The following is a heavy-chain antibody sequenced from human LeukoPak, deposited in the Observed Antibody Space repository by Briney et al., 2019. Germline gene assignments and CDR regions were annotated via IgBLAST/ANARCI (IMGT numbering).Heavy chain of an antibody. CDR1: GGSINSYY. CDR2: IYYSGST. CDR3: ASSGSFRQQLIK. J-gene: IGHJ4*02. Sequence: SETLSLTCTVSGGSINSYYWSWIRQPPGKGLEWIGYIYYSGSTNYSPSLKSRVTISVDTSRNQFSLKLSSVTAADTAVYYCASSGSFRQQLIKWGQGTLVTVSS. D-gene: IGHD6-13*01. V-gene: IGHV4-59*01.